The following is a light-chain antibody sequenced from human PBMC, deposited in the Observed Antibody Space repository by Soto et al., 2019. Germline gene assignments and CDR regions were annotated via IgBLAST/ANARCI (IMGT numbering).Light chain of an antibody. CDR2: VAS. Sequence: EIVLTQSPGTLSLSPGERATLSCRASQSVSSNYLTWYQQKPGQAPRLLIYVASSRATGIPDRCSGSGSGTDFTLTISRLEPEDFAVYYCQQYGSSPFTFGPGTKVDIK. CDR1: QSVSSNY. V-gene: IGKV3-20*01. CDR3: QQYGSSPFT. J-gene: IGKJ3*01.